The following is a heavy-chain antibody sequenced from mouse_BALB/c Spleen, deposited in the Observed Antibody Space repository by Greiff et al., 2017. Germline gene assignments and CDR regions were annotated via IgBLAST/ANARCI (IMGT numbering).Heavy chain of an antibody. CDR2: IWGDGST. CDR1: GFSLTGYG. CDR3: ARATMITALDY. V-gene: IGHV2-6-7*01. J-gene: IGHJ2*01. Sequence: VNVVESGPGLVAPSQSLSITCTVSGFSLTGYGVNWVRQPPGKGLEWLGMIWGDGSTDYNSALKSRLSISKDNSKSQVFLKMNSLQTDDTARYYCARATMITALDYWGQGTTLTVSS. D-gene: IGHD2-4*01.